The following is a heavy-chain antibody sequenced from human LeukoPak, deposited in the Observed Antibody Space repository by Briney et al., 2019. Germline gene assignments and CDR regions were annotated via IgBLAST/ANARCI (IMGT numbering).Heavy chain of an antibody. CDR2: INAYNGNT. Sequence: ASVKVSCKASGYTFTSYGISWVRQAPGQGLEWMGWINAYNGNTNYAQKLQGRVTMTTDTSTSTAYMELRSLRSDDTAVYYRAREGGLLWFGELSPGYYGMDVWGQGTTVTVSS. CDR3: AREGGLLWFGELSPGYYGMDV. CDR1: GYTFTSYG. V-gene: IGHV1-18*01. D-gene: IGHD3-10*01. J-gene: IGHJ6*02.